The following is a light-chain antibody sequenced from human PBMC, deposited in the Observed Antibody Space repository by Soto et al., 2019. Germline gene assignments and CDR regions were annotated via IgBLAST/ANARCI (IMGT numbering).Light chain of an antibody. CDR3: QQYGSSGT. V-gene: IGKV3-20*01. CDR1: QSVSSY. CDR2: GAS. J-gene: IGKJ1*01. Sequence: EIVLTQCPATLSLSSGERATLSCRASQSVSSYLAWYQQKPGQAPRLLIYGASNRATGIPDRFSGSGSGTDLTLTISRLEPEDFAVYYCQQYGSSGTFGQGTKVDIK.